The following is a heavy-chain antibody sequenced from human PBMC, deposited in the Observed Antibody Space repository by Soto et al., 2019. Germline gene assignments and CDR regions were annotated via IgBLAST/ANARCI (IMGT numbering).Heavy chain of an antibody. CDR2: IYYSGST. Sequence: PSETLSLTXTVSGGSISSGGYYWSWIRQHPGKGLEWIGYIYYSGSTYYNPSLKSRVTISVDTSKNQFSLKLSSVTAADTAVYYCARGGATTYYYDSSGYGGIDYWGQGTLVTVSS. V-gene: IGHV4-31*02. CDR3: ARGGATTYYYDSSGYGGIDY. CDR1: GGSISSGGYY. J-gene: IGHJ4*02. D-gene: IGHD3-22*01.